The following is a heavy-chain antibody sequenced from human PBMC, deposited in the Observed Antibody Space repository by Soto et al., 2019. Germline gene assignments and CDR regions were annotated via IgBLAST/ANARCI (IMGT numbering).Heavy chain of an antibody. CDR3: GRGRSGQIVVLY. D-gene: IGHD5-12*01. J-gene: IGHJ4*02. Sequence: GASVKVSCKASGYTFTGHYIHWVRPAPEQGPEWMGEVGPESGATRYAQKFQGRVTMTRDMSITTVYMELNNLSPDDTAVYYCGRGRSGQIVVLYWGQGTTVTVAS. CDR2: VGPESGAT. V-gene: IGHV1-2*02. CDR1: GYTFTGHY.